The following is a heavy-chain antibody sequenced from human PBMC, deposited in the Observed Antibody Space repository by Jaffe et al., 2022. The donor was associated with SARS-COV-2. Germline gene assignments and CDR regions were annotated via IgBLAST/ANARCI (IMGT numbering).Heavy chain of an antibody. CDR1: GFTFSSYA. D-gene: IGHD3-3*01. CDR3: AKSVAYDFWSGYQYGMDV. CDR2: ISGSGGST. Sequence: EVQLLESGGGLVQPGGSLRLSCAASGFTFSSYAMSWVRQAPGKGLEWVSAISGSGGSTYYADSVKGRFTISRDNSKNTLYLQMNSLRAEDTAVYYCAKSVAYDFWSGYQYGMDVWGQGTTVTVSS. V-gene: IGHV3-23*01. J-gene: IGHJ6*02.